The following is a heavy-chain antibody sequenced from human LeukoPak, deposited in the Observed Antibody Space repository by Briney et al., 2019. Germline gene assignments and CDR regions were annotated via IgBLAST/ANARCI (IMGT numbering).Heavy chain of an antibody. Sequence: PSETLSLTCTVSGDSISSSSYYWGWIRQPPGKGLEWIGSIYYSGSTYYNPSLKSRVTISVDTSKNQFSLKLSSVTAADTAVYYCARHKTAVAGTFDYWGQGTLVTVSS. CDR3: ARHKTAVAGTFDY. V-gene: IGHV4-39*01. D-gene: IGHD6-19*01. J-gene: IGHJ4*02. CDR2: IYYSGST. CDR1: GDSISSSSYY.